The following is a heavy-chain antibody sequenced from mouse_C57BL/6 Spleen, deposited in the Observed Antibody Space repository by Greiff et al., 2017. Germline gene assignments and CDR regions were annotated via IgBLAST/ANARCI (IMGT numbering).Heavy chain of an antibody. CDR2: IDPENGDT. J-gene: IGHJ2*01. Sequence: EVQLQESGAELVRPGASVKLSCTASGFNIKDDYMHWVKQRPEQGLEWIGWIDPENGDTEYASKFQGKATITADTSSNTAYLQLSSLTSEDTAVYYCTIYDGYYFDYWGQGTTLTVSS. CDR3: TIYDGYYFDY. V-gene: IGHV14-4*01. D-gene: IGHD2-3*01. CDR1: GFNIKDDY.